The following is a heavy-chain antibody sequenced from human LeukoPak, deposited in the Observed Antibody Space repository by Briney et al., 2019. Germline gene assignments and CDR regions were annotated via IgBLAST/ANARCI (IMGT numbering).Heavy chain of an antibody. J-gene: IGHJ4*02. V-gene: IGHV1-69*05. D-gene: IGHD1-26*01. CDR3: ARSLRSGSYAFDY. Sequence: AASVKVSCKASGGTFSSYAISWVRQAPGQGLEWMGRIIPIFGTANYAQNFQGRVTTTTDESTSTAYMELSSQRSEDTAVYYCARSLRSGSYAFDYWGQGTLVTVSP. CDR2: IIPIFGTA. CDR1: GGTFSSYA.